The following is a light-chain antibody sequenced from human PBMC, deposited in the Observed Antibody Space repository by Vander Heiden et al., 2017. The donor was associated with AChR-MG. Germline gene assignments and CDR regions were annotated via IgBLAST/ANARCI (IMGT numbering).Light chain of an antibody. CDR2: GAS. V-gene: IGKV3D-7*01. Sequence: EIVLTQSPATLSMSPGERATLSCRASQSVSSRHLSWYQHKRGQAPRLLIYGASTRATGIPARFSGSGSGTDFTLTISSLQPEDSAVYYCQRNSFGGGTKLEIK. CDR1: QSVSSRH. CDR3: QRNS. J-gene: IGKJ4*01.